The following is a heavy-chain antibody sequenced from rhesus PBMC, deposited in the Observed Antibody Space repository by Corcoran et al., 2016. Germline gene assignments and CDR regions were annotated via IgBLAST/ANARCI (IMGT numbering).Heavy chain of an antibody. J-gene: IGHJ4*01. D-gene: IGHD6-31*01. CDR1: GYSFTGSW. Sequence: EVQLVQSGAEVKRPGESLRISCKTSGYSFTGSWISGGCPRPGKGLEWMGSIYPGDSDTRYTPPFQGHVTISADKTISTTYLQWSSLKASDTATYYCAKRGGYSSGWYYFDYWGQGVLVTVSS. CDR3: AKRGGYSSGWYYFDY. V-gene: IGHV5-43*01. CDR2: IYPGDSDT.